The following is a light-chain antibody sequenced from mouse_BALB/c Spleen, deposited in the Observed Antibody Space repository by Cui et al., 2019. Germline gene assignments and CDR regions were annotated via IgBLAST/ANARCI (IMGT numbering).Light chain of an antibody. CDR3: QQWSSNPPT. J-gene: IGKJ5*01. CDR1: SSVSY. Sequence: QIVLTKSPSLMSESPGDKVTMTCSASSSVSYVYWYQQKPRSSPKPWIYLTSNLASGVPARFGGSVSGTSYSLTISSREAEDASTYYCQQWSSNPPTFGSGTKLELK. V-gene: IGKV4-68*01. CDR2: LTS.